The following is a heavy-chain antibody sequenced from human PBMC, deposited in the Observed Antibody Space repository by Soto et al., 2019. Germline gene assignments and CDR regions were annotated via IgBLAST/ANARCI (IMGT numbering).Heavy chain of an antibody. Sequence: QVQLVESGGGVVQPGRSLRLSCAASGFTFSSYGMHWVRQAPGKGLEWVAVISYEGSNKYYADSVKGRFTISRDNSKNTLYLQMNSLRAEDTAVYYGASSGGYWGQGTLVTVSS. CDR1: GFTFSSYG. V-gene: IGHV3-30*03. J-gene: IGHJ4*02. D-gene: IGHD3-10*01. CDR3: ASSGGY. CDR2: ISYEGSNK.